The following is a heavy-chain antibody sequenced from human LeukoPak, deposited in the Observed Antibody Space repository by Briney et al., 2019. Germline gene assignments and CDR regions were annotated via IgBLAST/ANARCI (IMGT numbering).Heavy chain of an antibody. Sequence: PGRSLRLSCAASGFTFSSYGMHWVRQAPGKGLEWVAVIWYDGSNKYYADSVKGRFTISRDNSKNTLYLQMNSLRAEDTAVYYCARDLSTQYYFDYWGQGTLVTVSS. CDR1: GFTFSSYG. CDR2: IWYDGSNK. CDR3: ARDLSTQYYFDY. V-gene: IGHV3-33*08. J-gene: IGHJ4*02.